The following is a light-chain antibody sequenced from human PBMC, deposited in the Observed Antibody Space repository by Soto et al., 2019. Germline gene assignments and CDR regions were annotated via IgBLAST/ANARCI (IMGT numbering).Light chain of an antibody. CDR1: QGIGND. Sequence: DIQMTQSPSSLSASVGDRVTITCRASQGIGNDLGWYQQKPGKAPKRLIYGVSTLQSGAPSRFSGSGSGTEFTLTISSLQPEDFATYYCLQHDTYPFTFGPGTKVDIK. CDR3: LQHDTYPFT. V-gene: IGKV1-17*01. CDR2: GVS. J-gene: IGKJ3*01.